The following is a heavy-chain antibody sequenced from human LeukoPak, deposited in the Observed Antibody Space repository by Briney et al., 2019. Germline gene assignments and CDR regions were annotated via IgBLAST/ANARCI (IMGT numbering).Heavy chain of an antibody. CDR3: AKDQAGDYFDY. D-gene: IGHD4-17*01. V-gene: IGHV3-23*01. Sequence: GGSLRLSCAASGFTFSSYAMSSVRQPPGKGLEWVSAISGSGGSTYYADSVKGRFTISRDNSKNTLYLQMNSLRAEDTAVYYCAKDQAGDYFDYWGQGTLVTVSS. CDR1: GFTFSSYA. J-gene: IGHJ4*02. CDR2: ISGSGGST.